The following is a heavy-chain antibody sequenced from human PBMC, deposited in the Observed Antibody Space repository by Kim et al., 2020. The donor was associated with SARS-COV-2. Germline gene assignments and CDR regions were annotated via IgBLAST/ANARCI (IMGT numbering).Heavy chain of an antibody. V-gene: IGHV4-4*07. CDR2: IYTSGST. CDR3: ARTLSPYYYGSGTLYGMDV. Sequence: SETLSPTCTVSGGSISSYYWSWIRQPAGKGLEWIGRIYTSGSTNYNPSLKSRVTMSVDTSKNQFSLKLSSVTAADTAVYYCARTLSPYYYGSGTLYGMDVWGQGTTVTVSS. D-gene: IGHD3-10*01. CDR1: GGSISSYY. J-gene: IGHJ6*02.